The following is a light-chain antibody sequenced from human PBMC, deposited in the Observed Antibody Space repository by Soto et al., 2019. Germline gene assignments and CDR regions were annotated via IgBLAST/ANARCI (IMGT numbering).Light chain of an antibody. CDR1: SSDVGGSNF. Sequence: QSALTQPPSASGSPGQSVTISCTGTSSDVGGSNFVSWYQQHPDKAPKLIIYEVSKRPSGVPDRFSASKSGNTASLTVSGLQAEDEAYYYCSSYGGTNTVVFGGGTKLTAL. CDR2: EVS. V-gene: IGLV2-8*01. J-gene: IGLJ3*02. CDR3: SSYGGTNTVV.